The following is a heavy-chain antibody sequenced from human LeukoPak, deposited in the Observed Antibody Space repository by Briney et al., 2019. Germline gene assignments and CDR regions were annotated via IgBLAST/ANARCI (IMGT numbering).Heavy chain of an antibody. CDR1: GGSISSYY. Sequence: PSETLSLTCTVSGGSISSYYWSWIRQPPGKGLELIGYIYYSGTTDYNPSLKNRVTISVDTSNNQFSLKVSSVTAADTAVYYCARSSGAYRSFDYWGQGTLVPVSS. D-gene: IGHD1-26*01. J-gene: IGHJ4*02. CDR3: ARSSGAYRSFDY. V-gene: IGHV4-59*01. CDR2: IYYSGTT.